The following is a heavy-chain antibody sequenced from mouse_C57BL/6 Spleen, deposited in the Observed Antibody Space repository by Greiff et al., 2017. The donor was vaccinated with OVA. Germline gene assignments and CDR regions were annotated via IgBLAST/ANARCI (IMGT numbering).Heavy chain of an antibody. V-gene: IGHV1-54*01. CDR1: GYAFTNYL. D-gene: IGHD2-4*01. CDR2: INPGSGGT. J-gene: IGHJ4*01. Sequence: QVHVKQSGAELVRPGTSVKVSCKASGYAFTNYLIEWVKQRPGQGLEWIGVINPGSGGTNYNEKFKGKATLTADKSSSTAYMQLSSLTSEDSAVYFCARTYYEYDEGGYYAMDYWGQGTSVTVSS. CDR3: ARTYYEYDEGGYYAMDY.